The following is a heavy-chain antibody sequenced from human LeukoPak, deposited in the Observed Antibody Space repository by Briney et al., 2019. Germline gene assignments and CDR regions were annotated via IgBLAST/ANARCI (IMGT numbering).Heavy chain of an antibody. CDR3: ARGLPPAVGLLRYFDY. CDR1: GGSSSGYY. J-gene: IGHJ4*02. V-gene: IGHV4-34*01. CDR2: INHSGST. D-gene: IGHD2-2*01. Sequence: SETLSLTCAVYGGSSSGYYWSWIRQPPGKGLEWIGEINHSGSTNYNPSLKSRVTISVDTSKNQFSLKLSSVTAADTAVYYCARGLPPAVGLLRYFDYWGQGTLVTVSS.